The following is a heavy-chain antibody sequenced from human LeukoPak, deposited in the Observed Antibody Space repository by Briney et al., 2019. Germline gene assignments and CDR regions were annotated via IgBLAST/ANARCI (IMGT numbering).Heavy chain of an antibody. CDR1: GYTFTAYY. CDR2: INPNSGGT. J-gene: IGHJ6*02. CDR3: TRDHCTSINCYEYNYYGMDV. Sequence: ASLKVSCKASGYTFTAYYIHWVRRAPGQELEWMGWINPNSGGTESAQKFQGRVTMTRDTSISTAYMELSRLRSDDTAVYYCTRDHCTSINCYEYNYYGMDVWGQGTTVTVSS. D-gene: IGHD2-2*01. V-gene: IGHV1-2*02.